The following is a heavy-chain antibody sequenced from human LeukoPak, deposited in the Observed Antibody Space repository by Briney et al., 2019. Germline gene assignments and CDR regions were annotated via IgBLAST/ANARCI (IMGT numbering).Heavy chain of an antibody. Sequence: GESLKISCKGSGYRFADYWIAWVRQVPGQGLEWMGIIYPGDSDTRYSPSFLGQVTISADKSISTAYLQWSSLKASDTAMYYCARPVEMATSPFDYWGQGTLVTVSS. J-gene: IGHJ4*02. CDR1: GYRFADYW. CDR2: IYPGDSDT. CDR3: ARPVEMATSPFDY. D-gene: IGHD5-24*01. V-gene: IGHV5-51*01.